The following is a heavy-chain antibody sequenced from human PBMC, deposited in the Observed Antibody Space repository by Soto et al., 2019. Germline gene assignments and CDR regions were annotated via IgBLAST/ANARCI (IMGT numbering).Heavy chain of an antibody. CDR3: ARVGDGYNPHDAFDI. D-gene: IGHD6-25*01. CDR1: GFTFSSYG. CDR2: IWYDVSNK. J-gene: IGHJ3*02. Sequence: GGSLRLSCAASGFTFSSYGMHGVRQAPGKGLEWVAVIWYDVSNKYYADSVKGRFTISRDNSKNTLYLQMNSLRAEDTAVYYCARVGDGYNPHDAFDIWGQGTRVTVS. V-gene: IGHV3-33*01.